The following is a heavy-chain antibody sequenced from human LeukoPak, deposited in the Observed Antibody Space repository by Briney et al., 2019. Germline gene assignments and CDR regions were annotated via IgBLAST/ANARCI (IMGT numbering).Heavy chain of an antibody. D-gene: IGHD1-26*01. CDR2: ISYDGSNK. J-gene: IGHJ4*02. V-gene: IGHV3-30*01. CDR3: ARRRWDLDY. CDR1: GFTFSSYA. Sequence: PGGSLRLSCAASGFTFSSYAMHWVCQAPGKGLEWVAVISYDGSNKYYADSVKGRFTISRDNSKNTLYLQMNSPRAEDTAVYYCARRRWDLDYWGQGTLVTVSS.